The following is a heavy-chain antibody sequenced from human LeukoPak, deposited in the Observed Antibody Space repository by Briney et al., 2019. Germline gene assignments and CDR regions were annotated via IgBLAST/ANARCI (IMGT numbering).Heavy chain of an antibody. Sequence: SETLSLTYTVSGYSISSGYYWGWIRQPPGKGLEWIGSIYYSGSTYYNPSLKSRVTISVDTSKNQFSLKLSSVTAADTAVYYCARTRYYYNSRSYGAPYYFDYWGQGTLVTVSS. CDR1: GYSISSGYY. D-gene: IGHD3-10*01. V-gene: IGHV4-38-2*02. CDR3: ARTRYYYNSRSYGAPYYFDY. J-gene: IGHJ4*02. CDR2: IYYSGST.